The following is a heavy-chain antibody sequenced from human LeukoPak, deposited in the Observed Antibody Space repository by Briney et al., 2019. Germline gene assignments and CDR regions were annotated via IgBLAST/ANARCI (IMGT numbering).Heavy chain of an antibody. CDR1: GDSISKFA. Sequence: GASVKVSCKASGDSISKFAVSWVRQAPGQGLQWMGGIIPIFGTADYAQKFQGRVTITADEATSTTYMELSSLKSEDTAIYYCTTRFCGAGACSSSFYYYYGLHFWGQGTTVSVSS. CDR2: IIPIFGTA. V-gene: IGHV1-69*13. J-gene: IGHJ6*02. D-gene: IGHD3-16*01. CDR3: TTRFCGAGACSSSFYYYYGLHF.